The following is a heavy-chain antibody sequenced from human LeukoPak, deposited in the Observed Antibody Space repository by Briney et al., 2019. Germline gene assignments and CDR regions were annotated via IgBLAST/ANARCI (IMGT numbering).Heavy chain of an antibody. Sequence: PGGSLRLSCVASGLTFSSHAMTWVRQTPEKGLEWVSGITGSGGSTYHAESVKGRFTISRDNSKNTLYLQMNSLRAEDTAVYYCAKDLSRGEIDYWGQGTLVTVSS. J-gene: IGHJ4*02. CDR2: ITGSGGST. V-gene: IGHV3-23*01. CDR1: GLTFSSHA. CDR3: AKDLSRGEIDY. D-gene: IGHD3-10*01.